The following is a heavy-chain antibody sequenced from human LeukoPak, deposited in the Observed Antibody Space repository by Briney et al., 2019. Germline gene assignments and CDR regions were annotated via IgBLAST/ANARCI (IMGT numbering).Heavy chain of an antibody. CDR1: GYSISSGYY. CDR3: ARDAFKYYYGSGSYNDY. CDR2: IYHSGTT. D-gene: IGHD3-10*01. Sequence: SETLSLTCTVSGYSISSGYYWGWIRQPPGKGLEWIGTIYHSGTTYYNPSLKSRVTISVDTSKNQLSLKLTSLTAADTAVYYCARDAFKYYYGSGSYNDYWGQGTLVTVSS. V-gene: IGHV4-38-2*02. J-gene: IGHJ4*02.